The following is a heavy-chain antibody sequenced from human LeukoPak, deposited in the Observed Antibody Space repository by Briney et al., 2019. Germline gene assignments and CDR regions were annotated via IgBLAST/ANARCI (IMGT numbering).Heavy chain of an antibody. Sequence: SETLSLTCSVCGGSISNYFWTWIRRPPGKGLEGIGYIYSSGSTYYNPSLKSRVTISVDTSKNRISLAVGTVIDADTAVYYCARRPTGDPKFDYWGQGTLVTVSS. CDR2: IYSSGST. D-gene: IGHD7-27*01. J-gene: IGHJ4*02. CDR1: GGSISNYF. CDR3: ARRPTGDPKFDY. V-gene: IGHV4-59*08.